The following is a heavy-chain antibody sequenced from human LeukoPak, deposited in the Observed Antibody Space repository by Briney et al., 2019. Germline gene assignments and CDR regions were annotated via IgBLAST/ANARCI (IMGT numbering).Heavy chain of an antibody. D-gene: IGHD3-22*01. CDR2: IYYSGST. CDR3: ARLNYYDSSGYFNPTISPPYFDY. V-gene: IGHV4-59*01. Sequence: KASETLSLTCTVSGGSISSYYWSWIRQPPGKGLEWIGYIYYSGSTNYNPSLKSRVTISVDTSKNQFSLKLSSVTAADTAVYYCARLNYYDSSGYFNPTISPPYFDYWGQGTLVTVSS. CDR1: GGSISSYY. J-gene: IGHJ4*02.